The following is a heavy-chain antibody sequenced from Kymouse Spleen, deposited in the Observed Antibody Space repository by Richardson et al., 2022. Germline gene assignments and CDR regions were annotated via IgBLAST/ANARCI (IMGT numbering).Heavy chain of an antibody. D-gene: IGHD1-26*01. J-gene: IGHJ4*02. CDR2: ISWNSGSI. CDR3: AKPIVGALLTT. Sequence: EVQLVESGGGLVQPGRSLRLSCAASGFTFDDYAMHWVRQAPGKGLEWVSGISWNSGSIGYADSVKGRFTISRDNAKNSLYLQMNSLRAEDTALYYCAKPIVGALLTTGAREPWSPSPQ. V-gene: IGHV3-9*01. CDR1: GFTFDDYA.